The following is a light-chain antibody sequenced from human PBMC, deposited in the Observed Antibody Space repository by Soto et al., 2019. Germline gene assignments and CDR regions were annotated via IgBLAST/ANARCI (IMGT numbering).Light chain of an antibody. V-gene: IGLV4-60*02. CDR2: LEGSGSY. CDR3: ETWDSNTVV. Sequence: QLVLTQSSSASASLGSSVKLTCTLSSGHSSYIIAWHQQQPGKAPRYLMKLEGSGSYNKGSGVPDRFSGSSSGADRYLTISNLQFVDEADYYCETWDSNTVVFGGGTKVTVL. CDR1: SGHSSYI. J-gene: IGLJ2*01.